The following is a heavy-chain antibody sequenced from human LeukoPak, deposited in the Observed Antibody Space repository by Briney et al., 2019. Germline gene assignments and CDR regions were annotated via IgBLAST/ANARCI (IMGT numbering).Heavy chain of an antibody. CDR3: SRGRLFGDY. CDR1: GFTFSSYD. Sequence: GGSLRLSCAASGFTFSSYDMHWVRQATGKGLEWVSAIGTAGDTYYPGSVKGRFTISRDNAKNPLYLQMNNLRAEDTAVYYCSRGRLFGDYWGQGALVTVSS. D-gene: IGHD2-21*02. CDR2: IGTAGDT. J-gene: IGHJ4*02. V-gene: IGHV3-13*04.